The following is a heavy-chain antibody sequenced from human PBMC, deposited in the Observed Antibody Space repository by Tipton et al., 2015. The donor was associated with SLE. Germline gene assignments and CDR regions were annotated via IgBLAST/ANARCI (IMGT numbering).Heavy chain of an antibody. V-gene: IGHV4-34*01. CDR1: GGSFSGYY. J-gene: IGHJ4*02. Sequence: TLSLTCAVYGGSFSGYYWSWIRQPPGKGLEWIGEINHSGGTNYNPSLKSRVTISVDTSKNQFSLKLSSVTAADTAVYYCGGGPLFDYWGQGTLVTVSS. CDR2: INHSGGT. CDR3: GGGPLFDY.